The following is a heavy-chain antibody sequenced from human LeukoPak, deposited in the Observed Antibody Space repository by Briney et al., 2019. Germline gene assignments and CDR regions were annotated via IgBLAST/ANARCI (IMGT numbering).Heavy chain of an antibody. V-gene: IGHV3-7*01. CDR1: GFTFSRYW. Sequence: PGGSLRLSCAASGFTFSRYWMSWVRQAPGKGLEWVANIRQDGNKKYYVDSVKGRFTISRDNAKNSLYLQLNSLRAEDTAVYYCARDYDHYMDVWGRGTTVTVSS. CDR2: IRQDGNKK. J-gene: IGHJ6*03. CDR3: ARDYDHYMDV.